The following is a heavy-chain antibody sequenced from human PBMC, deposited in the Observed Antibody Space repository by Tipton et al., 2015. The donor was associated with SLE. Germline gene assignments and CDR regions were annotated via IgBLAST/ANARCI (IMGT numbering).Heavy chain of an antibody. V-gene: IGHV4-4*08. D-gene: IGHD2-21*02. CDR1: GGSISSHY. J-gene: IGHJ4*02. Sequence: TLSLTCTVSGGSISSHYWSWIRQPPGKGLEWIGYIYSSGSTNYNPSLKSRVTISVDTSKNRFSLKLSSVTAADTAVYYCARDNLAVTGNFDYWGQGTLVTVSS. CDR3: ARDNLAVTGNFDY. CDR2: IYSSGST.